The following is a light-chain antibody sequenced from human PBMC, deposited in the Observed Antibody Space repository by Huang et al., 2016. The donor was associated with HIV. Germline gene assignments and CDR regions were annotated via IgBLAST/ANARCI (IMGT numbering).Light chain of an antibody. CDR3: QQRFSTTIT. V-gene: IGKV1-39*01. Sequence: DIQMTQSPPSLSASVGDSVTIACRASQNVNTYLNWYQQKPGQATRLLIFAASRLRSGVPSSFSGSGSDTDFTLTISSLQLEDFATYYCQQRFSTTITFGQGTRLDIK. J-gene: IGKJ5*01. CDR2: AAS. CDR1: QNVNTY.